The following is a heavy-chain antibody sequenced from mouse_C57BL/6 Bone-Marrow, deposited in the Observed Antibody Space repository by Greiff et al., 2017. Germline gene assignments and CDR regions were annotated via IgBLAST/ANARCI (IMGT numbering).Heavy chain of an antibody. Sequence: DVMLVESGGGLVRPGGSLKLSCAASGFTFSSYAMSWVRQTPEKRLEWVATISDGGGYTYYPDNVKGRCTISRENAKNNLYLKMRHLKLAYTAMSYCAREPSGWHFDVWGTGTTVTVSS. CDR3: AREPSGWHFDV. CDR2: ISDGGGYT. J-gene: IGHJ1*03. D-gene: IGHD3-2*02. CDR1: GFTFSSYA. V-gene: IGHV5-4*01.